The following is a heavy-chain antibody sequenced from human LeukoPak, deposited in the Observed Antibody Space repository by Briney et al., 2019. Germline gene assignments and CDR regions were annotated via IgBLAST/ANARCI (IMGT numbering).Heavy chain of an antibody. CDR1: GGSFSGYY. CDR3: ARVGNRSCSFNLFDY. D-gene: IGHD6-13*01. Sequence: PSETLSLTCAVYGGSFSGYYWSWIRQPPGKGLEWIGEINHSGSTNYNPSLKSRVTISVDTSKNQFSLKLSSVTAADTAVYYCARVGNRSCSFNLFDYWGQGTLVTVSS. CDR2: INHSGST. J-gene: IGHJ4*02. V-gene: IGHV4-34*01.